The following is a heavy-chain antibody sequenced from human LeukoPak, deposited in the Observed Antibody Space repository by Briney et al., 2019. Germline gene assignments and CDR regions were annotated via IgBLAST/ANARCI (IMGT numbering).Heavy chain of an antibody. CDR1: GYTFTGYY. CDR2: INPNSGGT. CDR3: ARGYYYDSSGYLLSYYYYGMDV. J-gene: IGHJ6*02. D-gene: IGHD3-22*01. Sequence: ASVKASCKASGYTFTGYYMHWVRQAPGQGLEWMGWINPNSGGTNYAQKFQGRVTMTRDTSISTAYMELSRLRSDDTAVYYCARGYYYDSSGYLLSYYYYGMDVWGQGTTVTVSS. V-gene: IGHV1-2*02.